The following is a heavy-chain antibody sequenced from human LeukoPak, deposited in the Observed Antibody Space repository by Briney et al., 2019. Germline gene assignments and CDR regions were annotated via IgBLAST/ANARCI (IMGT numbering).Heavy chain of an antibody. CDR2: IIPIFGTA. CDR1: GYTFTSYY. D-gene: IGHD3-10*01. Sequence: GASVKVSCKASGYTFTSYYMHWVRQAPGQGLEWMGGIIPIFGTANYAQKFQGGVTITADKSTSTAYMELSSLRSEDTAVYYCAREVSELLWFGELLGYFDYWGQGTLVTVSS. J-gene: IGHJ4*02. CDR3: AREVSELLWFGELLGYFDY. V-gene: IGHV1-69*06.